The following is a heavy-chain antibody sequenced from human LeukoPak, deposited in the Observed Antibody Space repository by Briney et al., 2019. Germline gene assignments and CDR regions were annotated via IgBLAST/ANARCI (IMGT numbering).Heavy chain of an antibody. CDR2: IYHSGSS. J-gene: IGHJ6*02. D-gene: IGHD1-1*01. V-gene: IGHV4-38-2*02. Sequence: PSETLSLTCTVSGYSISSGYYWGWIRQPPGKGLEWIGSIYHSGSSYYNPSLKSRVTISVDTSKNQFSLKLSSVTAADTAVYYCARALERDGMDVWGQGTTVTVSS. CDR1: GYSISSGYY. CDR3: ARALERDGMDV.